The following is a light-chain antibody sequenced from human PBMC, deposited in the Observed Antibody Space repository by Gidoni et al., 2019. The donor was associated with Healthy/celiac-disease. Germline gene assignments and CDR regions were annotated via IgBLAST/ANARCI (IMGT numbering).Light chain of an antibody. CDR2: AAS. J-gene: IGKJ1*01. CDR1: QSISSL. Sequence: DIQMTQSPSSLSASVGDRVTITCRASQSISSLLNWYQQKPGKAPKLLIYAASSLQSGVPSSFSGSGSGTDFTLTISSLQPEDFATYYCQQSYSTLWTFGQGTKVEIK. V-gene: IGKV1-39*01. CDR3: QQSYSTLWT.